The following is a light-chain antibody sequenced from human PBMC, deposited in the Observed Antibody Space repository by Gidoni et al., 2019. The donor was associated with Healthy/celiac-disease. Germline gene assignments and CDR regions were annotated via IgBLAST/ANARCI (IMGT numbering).Light chain of an antibody. J-gene: IGLJ2*01. V-gene: IGLV3-1*01. CDR3: QAWDSSNAV. CDR1: KLGDKY. CDR2: QDS. Sequence: SYELTQPPSVSVSPGQTASITCSGDKLGDKYACWYQQKPGQSPVLVIYQDSKRPSGIPERFSGSNSGNTDTLTISGTQAMDEADYYCQAWDSSNAVFGGGTKLTVL.